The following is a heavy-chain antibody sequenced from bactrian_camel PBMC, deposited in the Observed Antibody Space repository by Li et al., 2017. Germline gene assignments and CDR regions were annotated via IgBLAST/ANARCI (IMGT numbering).Heavy chain of an antibody. CDR3: AADRFLTCKSDYARDFAS. CDR2: ITTGAGST. J-gene: IGHJ6*01. V-gene: IGHV3S1*01. CDR1: GFTFASHH. D-gene: IGHD4*01. Sequence: VQLVESGGGLAQPGKSLKITCATAGFTFASHHVYWVRQAPGKGLEWVSFITTGAGSTYYADSVKGRFTISKDNAKNTLYLQMNSLKPEDTAIYYCAADRFLTCKSDYARDFASVGQGTQVTVS.